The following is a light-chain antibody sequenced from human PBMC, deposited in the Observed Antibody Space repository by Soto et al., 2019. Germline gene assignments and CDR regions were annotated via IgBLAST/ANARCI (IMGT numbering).Light chain of an antibody. CDR1: QSITNW. CDR2: DAS. Sequence: DIQMTQSPSTLSASVGDRVTITCRASQSITNWLAWYQQKPGKAPHLLIYDASSLESGVPSRFSGSGSGTEFTLTISSLQPDDFATYYCQQYNSYSVYTFGQGTKLEIK. CDR3: QQYNSYSVYT. V-gene: IGKV1-5*01. J-gene: IGKJ2*01.